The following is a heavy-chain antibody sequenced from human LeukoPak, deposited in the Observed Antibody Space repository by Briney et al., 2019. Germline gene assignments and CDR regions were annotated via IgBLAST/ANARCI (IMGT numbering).Heavy chain of an antibody. J-gene: IGHJ4*02. Sequence: GGSLRLSCAASGFTFSSYAMHWVRQAPGKGLEWVAVISYDGSNKYYADSVKGRFTISRDNSKNTLYLQMNSLRAEDTAVYYCARGYLLWFGELLEDYFDYWGQGTLVTVSS. CDR1: GFTFSSYA. CDR3: ARGYLLWFGELLEDYFDY. V-gene: IGHV3-30-3*01. D-gene: IGHD3-10*01. CDR2: ISYDGSNK.